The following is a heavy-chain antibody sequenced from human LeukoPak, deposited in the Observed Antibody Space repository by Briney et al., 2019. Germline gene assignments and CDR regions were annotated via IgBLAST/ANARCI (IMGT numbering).Heavy chain of an antibody. CDR1: GFTVSNNY. J-gene: IGHJ4*02. CDR3: ARAHEAVAFDY. V-gene: IGHV3-53*01. CDR2: IYSGGST. Sequence: GGSLRLSCAASGFTVSNNYMSWVRQAPGKGLEWVSVIYSGGSTYYADSVKGRFTISRDNSKNTLYLQMNSLRAEDTAVYYCARAHEAVAFDYWGQGTLVTVSS. D-gene: IGHD6-19*01.